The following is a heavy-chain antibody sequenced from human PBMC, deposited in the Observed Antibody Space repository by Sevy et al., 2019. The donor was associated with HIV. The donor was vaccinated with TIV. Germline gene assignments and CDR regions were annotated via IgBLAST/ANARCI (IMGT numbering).Heavy chain of an antibody. D-gene: IGHD4-17*01. V-gene: IGHV3-7*01. J-gene: IGHJ3*02. CDR1: GFTFSSYW. CDR3: ARVHNRGNGDYGDAFDI. Sequence: GGSLRLSCAASGFTFSSYWMSWVRQAPGKGLEWVANIKRDGSEKYYVESLKDRFTISRDNPKNSRYLQMNSLKVEDTAVYYCARVHNRGNGDYGDAFDIWGQGTMVTVSS. CDR2: IKRDGSEK.